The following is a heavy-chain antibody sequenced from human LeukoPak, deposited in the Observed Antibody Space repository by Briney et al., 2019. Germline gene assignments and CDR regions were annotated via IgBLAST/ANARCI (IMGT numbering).Heavy chain of an antibody. CDR2: VFRLQTVRT. Sequence: SETLSLTCSVSDSSITSTYYWAWFRQPPGKGLEWIAAVFRLQTVRTFNNPSLGSRVTMSLDPSHNQFSLNLTSVTAADTALYFCARVLHAPYLIDSWGQGTLVTVSS. CDR1: DSSITSTYY. J-gene: IGHJ4*02. V-gene: IGHV4-38-2*02. CDR3: ARVLHAPYLIDS. D-gene: IGHD2-8*01.